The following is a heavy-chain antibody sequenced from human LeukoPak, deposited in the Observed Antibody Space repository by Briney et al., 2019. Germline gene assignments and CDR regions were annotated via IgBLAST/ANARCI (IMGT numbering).Heavy chain of an antibody. D-gene: IGHD4-17*01. J-gene: IGHJ4*02. CDR3: ARGYGPDY. V-gene: IGHV3-53*01. Sequence: PGGSLSLSCAASGFIVSSNYMDWVRQAPGKGLEWVSVIYSGGATYYADSVKGRFTISRDISKNTVYLQMNSLRAEDSAVYYCARGYGPDYWGQGTLVTVSS. CDR1: GFIVSSNY. CDR2: IYSGGAT.